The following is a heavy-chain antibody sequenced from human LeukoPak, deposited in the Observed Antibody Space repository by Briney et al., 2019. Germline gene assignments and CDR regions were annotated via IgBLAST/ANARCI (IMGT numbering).Heavy chain of an antibody. CDR1: GGTFSSYA. Sequence: SVKVSCKASGGTFSSYAISWVRRAPGQGLEWMGGIIPIFGTANYAQKFQGRVTITADKSTSTAYMELSSLRSEDTAVYYCARDRVGATITPWLGYYYYMDVWGKGTTVTVSS. CDR3: ARDRVGATITPWLGYYYYMDV. D-gene: IGHD1-26*01. J-gene: IGHJ6*03. V-gene: IGHV1-69*06. CDR2: IIPIFGTA.